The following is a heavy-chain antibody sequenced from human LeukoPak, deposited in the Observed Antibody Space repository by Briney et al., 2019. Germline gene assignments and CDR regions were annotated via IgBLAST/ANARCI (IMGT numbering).Heavy chain of an antibody. CDR2: IWYDGSNK. CDR3: ASSASSSWSKEDY. D-gene: IGHD6-13*01. V-gene: IGHV3-30*19. CDR1: GFTFSSYG. Sequence: GRSLRLSCAASGFTFSSYGMHWVRQAPGKGLEWVAVIWYDGSNKYYADSVKGRFTISRDNSKSTLYLQMNSLRAEDTAVYYCASSASSSWSKEDYWGQGTLVTVSS. J-gene: IGHJ4*02.